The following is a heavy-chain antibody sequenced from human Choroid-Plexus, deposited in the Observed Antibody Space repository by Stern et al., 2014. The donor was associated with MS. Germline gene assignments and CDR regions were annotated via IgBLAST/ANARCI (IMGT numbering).Heavy chain of an antibody. D-gene: IGHD2/OR15-2a*01. Sequence: VQLVESGGGVVQPGRPLRLSCVASGFTLGSCAMHWVRQAPGKGLACVAGVSYDGSNKYYADSVKGRFTISRDNSQNTLYMQMSSLRPEDTAVYYCAKDRQYLTYFFDHWGQGSLVTVSS. J-gene: IGHJ5*02. CDR3: AKDRQYLTYFFDH. V-gene: IGHV3-30*18. CDR1: GFTLGSCA. CDR2: VSYDGSNK.